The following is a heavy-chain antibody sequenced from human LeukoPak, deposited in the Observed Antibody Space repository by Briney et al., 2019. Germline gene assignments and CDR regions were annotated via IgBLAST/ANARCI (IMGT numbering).Heavy chain of an antibody. CDR3: ARVAYYDSSGYYVRNWFDP. CDR1: GYTFTSYG. V-gene: IGHV1-18*01. CDR2: ISAYNGNT. D-gene: IGHD3-22*01. Sequence: ASVKVSCKASGYTFTSYGISWVRQAPGQGLEWMGWISAYNGNTNYAQKLQGRVTMTTDTSTSTAYMELRSLRSDDTAVYYCARVAYYDSSGYYVRNWFDPGGQGTLVTVSS. J-gene: IGHJ5*02.